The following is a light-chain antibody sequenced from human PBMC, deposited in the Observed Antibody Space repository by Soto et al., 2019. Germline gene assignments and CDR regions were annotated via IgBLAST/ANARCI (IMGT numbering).Light chain of an antibody. CDR3: QQYSGDPWT. CDR1: QSVNTW. J-gene: IGKJ1*01. CDR2: RAS. V-gene: IGKV1-5*03. Sequence: DVQMTQSPSTLSASVGDRVTITCRASQSVNTWLAWFQQKPGKAPKVLIYRASILETGVPSRFSGSGSGTEFILTISSLQPDDFATYYCQQYSGDPWTFGQGTKVEI.